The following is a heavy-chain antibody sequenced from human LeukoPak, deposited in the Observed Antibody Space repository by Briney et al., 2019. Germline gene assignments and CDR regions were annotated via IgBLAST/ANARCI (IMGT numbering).Heavy chain of an antibody. CDR3: ARHPPTHDYTGWFDP. CDR2: IYYSGST. J-gene: IGHJ5*02. D-gene: IGHD4-11*01. V-gene: IGHV4-39*01. Sequence: SDTLSLTCTVSGGSISSSSYYWGWIRQPPGKGLERIGSIYYSGSTYYNPSLKSRVTISVDTSKNQFSLKLSSVTAADTAVYYCARHPPTHDYTGWFDPWGQGTLVTVSS. CDR1: GGSISSSSYY.